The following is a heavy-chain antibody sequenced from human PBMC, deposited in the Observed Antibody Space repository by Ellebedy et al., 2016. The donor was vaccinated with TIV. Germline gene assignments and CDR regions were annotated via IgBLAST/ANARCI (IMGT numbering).Heavy chain of an antibody. J-gene: IGHJ5*02. CDR3: ARDLPTPSGWFDP. CDR2: IYYSGST. V-gene: IGHV4-31*03. CDR1: GGSISSGGYY. D-gene: IGHD3-10*01. Sequence: LRLSCTVSGGSISSGGYYWSWIRQHPGKGLEWIGYIYYSGSTYYNPSLKSRVTISVDTSKNQFSLKLSSVTAADTAVYYCARDLPTPSGWFDPWGQGTLVTVSS.